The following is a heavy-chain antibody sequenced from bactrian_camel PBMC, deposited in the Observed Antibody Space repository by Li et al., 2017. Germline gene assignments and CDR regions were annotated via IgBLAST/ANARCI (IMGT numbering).Heavy chain of an antibody. CDR3: VAESRFRALNRGCGPRNDYTS. CDR1: GHTPSRQC. Sequence: VQLVESGGGSVQAGGSLKLSCVVSGHTPSRQCMAWFRQAPGEEREGVAHIDSRASTLYTESVKGRFTISQDNAKTTVYLQMNSLKSEDSAIYYCVAESRFRALNRGCGPRNDYTSWGQGTQVTVS. CDR2: IDSRAST. D-gene: IGHD2*01. J-gene: IGHJ6*01. V-gene: IGHV3S53*01.